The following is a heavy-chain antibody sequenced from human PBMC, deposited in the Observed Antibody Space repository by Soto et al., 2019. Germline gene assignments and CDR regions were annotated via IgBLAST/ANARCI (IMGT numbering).Heavy chain of an antibody. CDR1: GFTFSSYG. CDR3: AKRTDYGDRRYIDY. V-gene: IGHV3-30*18. J-gene: IGHJ4*02. D-gene: IGHD4-17*01. Sequence: QVQLVESGGGVVQPGRSLRLSCAASGFTFSSYGMHWVRQAPGKGLEWVALISYDGSKKNYADSVRGRFTISRDDPKNTLYLQMNSLRGEDTAVYYCAKRTDYGDRRYIDYWGQGTLVTVSS. CDR2: ISYDGSKK.